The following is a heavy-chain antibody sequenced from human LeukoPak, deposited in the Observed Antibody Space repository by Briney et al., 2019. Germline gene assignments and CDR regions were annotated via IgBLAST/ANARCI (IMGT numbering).Heavy chain of an antibody. V-gene: IGHV3-74*01. CDR2: IKSDGSVT. CDR3: EREWFGESN. CDR1: GFTFSSYW. J-gene: IGHJ4*02. Sequence: GGSLRLSCAASGFTFSSYWMHWVRQAPGEGLVWVSRIKSDGSVTWYADSVKGRFTISRDNAKNMLYLQMNSLRDEDTAIYYCEREWFGESNWGQGARVTVSS. D-gene: IGHD3-10*01.